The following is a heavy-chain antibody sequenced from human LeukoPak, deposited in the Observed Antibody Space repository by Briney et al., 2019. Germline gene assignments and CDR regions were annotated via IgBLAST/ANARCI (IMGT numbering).Heavy chain of an antibody. D-gene: IGHD3-10*01. V-gene: IGHV3-23*01. J-gene: IGHJ6*02. CDR1: GFTFSSYA. Sequence: GGSLRLSCAASGFTFSSYAMSWVRQAPGKGLEWVSAISGSGGSTYYADSVKGRFTISRDNSKNTLYLQMNSLRAEDTAVYYCAKDIWFGELWRALTAENYYYYYGMDVWGQGTTVTVSS. CDR3: AKDIWFGELWRALTAENYYYYYGMDV. CDR2: ISGSGGST.